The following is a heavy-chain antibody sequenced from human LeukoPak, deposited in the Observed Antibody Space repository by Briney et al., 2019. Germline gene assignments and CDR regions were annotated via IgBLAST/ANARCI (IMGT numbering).Heavy chain of an antibody. CDR3: ARNYMGRGVGFDY. CDR1: GFTFSSYG. Sequence: PGRSLRLSCAASGFTFSSYGMHWVRQAPGKGLEWGAVISYDGSNKYYADSVKGRFTISRDNSKNTLYLQKNSLRAEDTAVYCCARNYMGRGVGFDYWGQGTLVTVSS. J-gene: IGHJ4*02. V-gene: IGHV3-30*03. D-gene: IGHD3-10*01. CDR2: ISYDGSNK.